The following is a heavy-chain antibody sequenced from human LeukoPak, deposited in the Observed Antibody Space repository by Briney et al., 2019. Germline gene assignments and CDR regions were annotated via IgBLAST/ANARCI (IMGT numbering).Heavy chain of an antibody. D-gene: IGHD3-10*01. CDR2: IYTSGST. J-gene: IGHJ4*02. Sequence: SETLSLTCAVYGGSFSGYYWSWIRQPAGKGLEWIGRIYTSGSTTYNPSLKSRVTMSVDKSKNQLSLKLSSVTAADTAMYYCARGAYHYGSGSYYFDYWGQGTLVTVSS. CDR3: ARGAYHYGSGSYYFDY. CDR1: GGSFSGYY. V-gene: IGHV4-59*10.